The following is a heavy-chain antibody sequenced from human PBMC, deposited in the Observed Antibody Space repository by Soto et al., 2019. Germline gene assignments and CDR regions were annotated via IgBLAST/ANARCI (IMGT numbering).Heavy chain of an antibody. CDR1: GGSISSYY. CDR2: IYCSGST. J-gene: IGHJ4*02. D-gene: IGHD5-18*01. CDR3: ARSYGSCFDY. Sequence: SETLSLTCTVSGGSISSYYWSWIRRPPGKGLEWIGYIYCSGSTNYNPSLKSRVTISVDTSKNQFSLKLSSVTAADTAVYYCARSYGSCFDYWGQGTLVTVSS. V-gene: IGHV4-59*08.